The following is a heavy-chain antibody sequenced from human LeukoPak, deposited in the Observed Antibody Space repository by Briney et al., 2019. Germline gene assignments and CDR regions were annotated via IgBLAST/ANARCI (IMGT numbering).Heavy chain of an antibody. CDR1: GGSISSSSYY. J-gene: IGHJ5*02. CDR2: IYYSGST. V-gene: IGHV4-39*01. CDR3: ARTRGDNWFDP. Sequence: LETLSLTCTVSGGSISSSSYYWGWIRQPPGKGLEWIGSIYYSGSTYYNPSLKSRVTISVDTSKNQFSLKLSSVTAADTAVYYCARTRGDNWFDPWGQGTLVTVSS. D-gene: IGHD3-16*01.